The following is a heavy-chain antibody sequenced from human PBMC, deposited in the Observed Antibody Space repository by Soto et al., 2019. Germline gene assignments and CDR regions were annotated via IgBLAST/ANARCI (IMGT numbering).Heavy chain of an antibody. CDR1: GFTFDDYA. V-gene: IGHV3-9*01. CDR2: ISWNGGII. D-gene: IGHD3-3*01. J-gene: IGHJ4*02. Sequence: EVQLVESGGGLVQPGRSLRVSCAASGFTFDDYAIHWVRQAPGKGLEWVSGISWNGGIIGYADSVKGRFTISRGNAKNSLYLQMNSLRPEDTALYYCVKATVFGVVRYYFDYWGQGTLVTVSS. CDR3: VKATVFGVVRYYFDY.